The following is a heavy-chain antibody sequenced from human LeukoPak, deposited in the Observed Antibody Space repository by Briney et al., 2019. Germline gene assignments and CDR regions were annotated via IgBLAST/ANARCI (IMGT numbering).Heavy chain of an antibody. V-gene: IGHV3-33*01. CDR1: GFTFSRYG. CDR2: IWYDGSKK. CDR3: ARASGSYDY. D-gene: IGHD1-26*01. J-gene: IGHJ4*02. Sequence: QPGGSLRLSCAASGFTFSRYGMHWVRRAPGKGLEWVAVIWYDGSKKYYGDSVKGRVTISRDDSKNTLYLQMNSLRAEDTAVYYCARASGSYDYWGQGTLVTVSS.